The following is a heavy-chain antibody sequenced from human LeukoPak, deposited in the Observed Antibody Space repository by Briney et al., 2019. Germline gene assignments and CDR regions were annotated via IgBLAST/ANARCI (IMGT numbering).Heavy chain of an antibody. V-gene: IGHV3-33*08. CDR2: IWYDGSNK. CDR3: ARTETAMVSFDY. D-gene: IGHD5-18*01. CDR1: GFTFNTYW. J-gene: IGHJ4*02. Sequence: PGGSLRLSCAASGFTFNTYWMSWVRQAPGKGLEWVAVIWYDGSNKYYADSVKSRFTISRDNSKNTLYLQMNSLRAEDTAVYYCARTETAMVSFDYWGQGTLVTVSS.